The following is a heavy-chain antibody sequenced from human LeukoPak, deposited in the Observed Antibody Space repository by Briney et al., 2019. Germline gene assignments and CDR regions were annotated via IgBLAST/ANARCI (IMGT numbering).Heavy chain of an antibody. V-gene: IGHV4-59*01. D-gene: IGHD2-2*02. J-gene: IGHJ4*02. Sequence: PSETLSLTCTVSGGSITNYFWSWIRQPPGKGLEWIGFIYYNGSTNYNPSLESRVTISVDTSKSQFSLKLSSVTAADTAVYYCARCTSTSCYNFDYWGQGTLVTVSS. CDR3: ARCTSTSCYNFDY. CDR2: IYYNGST. CDR1: GGSITNYF.